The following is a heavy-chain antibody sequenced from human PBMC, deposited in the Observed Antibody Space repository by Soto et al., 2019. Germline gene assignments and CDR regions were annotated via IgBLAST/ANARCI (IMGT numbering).Heavy chain of an antibody. J-gene: IGHJ6*02. CDR2: INPDNGNT. Sequence: ASVKVSCKASGYTFTRYTMNWVRQAPGQRLEWMGWINPDNGNTKSSQKFQDRVIITRDTSASTAYMDLSSLRSEDTAVYYCARGVVRYYYYYYGMDVWGQGTTVTVSS. V-gene: IGHV1-3*01. D-gene: IGHD3-10*01. CDR1: GYTFTRYT. CDR3: ARGVVRYYYYYYGMDV.